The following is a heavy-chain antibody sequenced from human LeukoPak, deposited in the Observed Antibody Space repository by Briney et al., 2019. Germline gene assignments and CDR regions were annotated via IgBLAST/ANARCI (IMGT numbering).Heavy chain of an antibody. V-gene: IGHV3-9*01. CDR1: GFTFDDYA. D-gene: IGHD2-21*02. CDR2: ISWNSGSI. CDR3: AKDMAVVTLGAFDI. Sequence: PGGSLRLSCAASGFTFDDYAMHWVRQAPGKGLEWVSGISWNSGSIGYADSVKGRFTISRDNAKNSLYLQMNSLRAEDTALYYCAKDMAVVTLGAFDIWGQGTMVTVSS. J-gene: IGHJ3*02.